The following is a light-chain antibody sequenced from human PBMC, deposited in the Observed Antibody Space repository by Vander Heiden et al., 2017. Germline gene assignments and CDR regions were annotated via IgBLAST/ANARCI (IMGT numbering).Light chain of an antibody. CDR1: ALPKKY. Sequence: SYELTQQPSVSVSPGQTASITCSGDALPKKYVYWYQQKSGQAPVLVIYEDSKRPSGIPEGFSGSSSGTVATLTITGAQVDDEGDYYCYSTDHNGDQVFGGGTLLAVL. CDR3: YSTDHNGDQV. V-gene: IGLV3-10*01. CDR2: EDS. J-gene: IGLJ3*02.